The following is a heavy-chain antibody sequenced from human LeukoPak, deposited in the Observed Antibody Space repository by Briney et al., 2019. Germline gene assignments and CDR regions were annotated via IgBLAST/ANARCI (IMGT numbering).Heavy chain of an antibody. D-gene: IGHD1-14*01. J-gene: IGHJ4*02. CDR2: IYHSGST. CDR1: GHSITSWYY. CDR3: ARNISSDNPPKRNHHFDY. Sequence: SETLSLTCAVSGHSITSWYYWGWIRQPPGKGLEWIGRIYHSGSTHYNPSLKSRVTISVDTSKNQLSLKLSSVSAADTAVYYCARNISSDNPPKRNHHFDYWGQGILVTVSS. V-gene: IGHV4-38-2*01.